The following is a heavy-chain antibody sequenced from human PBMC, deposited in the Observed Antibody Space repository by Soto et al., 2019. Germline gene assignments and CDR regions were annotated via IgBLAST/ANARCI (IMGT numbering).Heavy chain of an antibody. Sequence: ETLSLTCTVSGGSIRNVYWSWIRQAPGKGLEWIGFIFHSGNAKYNPSLKSRVTISVDTSKNQFSLSLDSVTAADTAVYFCARAHAPTLPFDSWGQGTLVTVPS. CDR1: GGSIRNVY. CDR3: ARAHAPTLPFDS. CDR2: IFHSGNA. J-gene: IGHJ4*01. V-gene: IGHV4-59*01. D-gene: IGHD2-15*01.